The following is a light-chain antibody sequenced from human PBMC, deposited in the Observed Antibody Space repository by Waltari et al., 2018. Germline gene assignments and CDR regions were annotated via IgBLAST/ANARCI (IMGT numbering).Light chain of an antibody. Sequence: QSALTQPPSASGSPGPSVTISCTGTSSDVGGYNYVSWYQQHPGKPPKLMIYEVSKRPSGGPDRFSGSKSGNTASLTVSGLQAEDEADYYCSSYAGSNNVVFGGGTKLTVL. J-gene: IGLJ2*01. V-gene: IGLV2-8*01. CDR3: SSYAGSNNVV. CDR1: SSDVGGYNY. CDR2: EVS.